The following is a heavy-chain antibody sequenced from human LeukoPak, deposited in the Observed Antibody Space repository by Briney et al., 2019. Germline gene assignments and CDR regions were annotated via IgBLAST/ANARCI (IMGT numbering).Heavy chain of an antibody. CDR3: ARDRRIQLWSNYYYYYYMDV. CDR2: IYYSGST. Sequence: SETLSLTCTVSGGSISSTTYYWDWIRQPPGKGLEWIGTIYYSGSTYYNPSLKSRVTISVDTSKNQFSLKLSSVTAADTAVYYCARDRRIQLWSNYYYYYYMDVWGKGTTVTVSS. CDR1: GGSISSTTYY. V-gene: IGHV4-39*07. D-gene: IGHD5-18*01. J-gene: IGHJ6*03.